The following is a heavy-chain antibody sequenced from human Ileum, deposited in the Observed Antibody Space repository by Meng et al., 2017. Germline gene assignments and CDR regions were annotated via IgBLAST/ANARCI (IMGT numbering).Heavy chain of an antibody. J-gene: IGHJ1*01. Sequence: VILVGSGGGLVQPGGSMPLCCVVSVFTVSNNYVAWVRQAPGKGLEWVAVIWYDGSNKYYADSVKGRFTISRDNSKNTLYLQMNSLRAEDTAVYYCVRANFLDAEYFQHWGQGTLVTVSS. CDR1: VFTVSNNY. CDR2: IWYDGSNK. D-gene: IGHD3/OR15-3a*01. CDR3: VRANFLDAEYFQH. V-gene: IGHV3-33*01.